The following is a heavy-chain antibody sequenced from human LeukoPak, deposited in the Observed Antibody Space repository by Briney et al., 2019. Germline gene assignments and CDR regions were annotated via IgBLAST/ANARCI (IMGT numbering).Heavy chain of an antibody. CDR3: ARGAYKRLLQFAAFDI. V-gene: IGHV1-2*02. CDR1: GYTFTGYY. CDR2: INPNSGGT. J-gene: IGHJ3*02. D-gene: IGHD5-24*01. Sequence: ASVKVSCKASGYTFTGYYMHWVRQAPGQGLEWMGWINPNSGGTNYAQKFQGRVTMTRDTSISTAYMELSRLRSDDTAVYYCARGAYKRLLQFAAFDIWGQVTTVTVSS.